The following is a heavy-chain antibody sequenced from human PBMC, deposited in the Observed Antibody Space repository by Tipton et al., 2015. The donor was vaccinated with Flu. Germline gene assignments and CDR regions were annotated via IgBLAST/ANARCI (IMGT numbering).Heavy chain of an antibody. CDR3: ARDAGSGSYYQPFDY. CDR1: GYTFTSYY. J-gene: IGHJ4*02. V-gene: IGHV1-46*01. CDR2: INPSGGST. Sequence: QSGPEVKKPGASVKASCKASGYTFTSYYMHWVRQAPGQGLEWMGIINPSGGSTSYAQKFQGRVTMTRDTSTSTVYMELSSLRSEDTAVYYCARDAGSGSYYQPFDYWGQGTLVTVSS. D-gene: IGHD1-26*01.